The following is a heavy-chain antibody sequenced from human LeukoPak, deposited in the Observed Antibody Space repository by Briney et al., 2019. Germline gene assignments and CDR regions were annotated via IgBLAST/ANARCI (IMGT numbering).Heavy chain of an antibody. CDR2: IRSKAYGGTT. CDR3: TRTSGSYYYYYMDV. Sequence: GGSLRLSCTASGFTFGDYAMSWVRQAPGKGLEWVGFIRSKAYGGTTEYAASVKGRFTISRGDSKSIAYLQMNSLKTEDTAVYYCTRTSGSYYYYYMDVWGKGTTVTISS. D-gene: IGHD1-26*01. V-gene: IGHV3-49*04. J-gene: IGHJ6*03. CDR1: GFTFGDYA.